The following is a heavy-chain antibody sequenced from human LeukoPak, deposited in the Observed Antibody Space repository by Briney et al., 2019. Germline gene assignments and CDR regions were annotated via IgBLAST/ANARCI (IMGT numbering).Heavy chain of an antibody. V-gene: IGHV4-30-2*01. CDR3: ARVSKHTGVYYYDSSGYPDY. CDR2: IYHSGST. CDR1: GGSISSGGYY. J-gene: IGHJ4*02. D-gene: IGHD3-22*01. Sequence: SETVSLTCTVSGGSISSGGYYWSWIRQPPGKGLEGIGYIYHSGSTYYNPSLKSRVTISVDRSKNQFSLKRSSVTAADTAVYYCARVSKHTGVYYYDSSGYPDYWGQGTLVTVSS.